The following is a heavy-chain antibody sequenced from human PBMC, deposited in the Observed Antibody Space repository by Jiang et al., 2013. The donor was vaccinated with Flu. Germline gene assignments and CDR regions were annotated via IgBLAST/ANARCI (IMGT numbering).Heavy chain of an antibody. D-gene: IGHD6-19*01. CDR2: ISGSGGST. Sequence: RLSCAASGFTFSSYAMSWVRQAPGKGLEWVSAISGSGGSTYYADSVKGRFTISRDNSKNTLYLQMNSLRAEDTAVYYCAKLQQWLVLHYYMDVWGKGTTVTVSS. CDR3: AKLQQWLVLHYYMDV. J-gene: IGHJ6*03. CDR1: GFTFSSYA. V-gene: IGHV3-23*01.